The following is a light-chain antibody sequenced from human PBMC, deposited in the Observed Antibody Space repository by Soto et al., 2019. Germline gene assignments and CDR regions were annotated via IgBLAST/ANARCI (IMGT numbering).Light chain of an antibody. CDR1: QTISSW. CDR2: DVS. J-gene: IGKJ1*01. V-gene: IGKV1-5*01. Sequence: DIQMTQSPSTLSASVGERVTITCRASQTISSWLAWYQQKPGKAPKLLIYDVSTLGSGVPSRFSGSGSGTDFTLTISSPQPDDIATYYCQQYNTFWTFGQGTKVEIK. CDR3: QQYNTFWT.